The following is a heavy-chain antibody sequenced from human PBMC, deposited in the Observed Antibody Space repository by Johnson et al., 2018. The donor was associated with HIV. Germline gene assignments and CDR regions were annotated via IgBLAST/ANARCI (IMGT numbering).Heavy chain of an antibody. J-gene: IGHJ3*02. D-gene: IGHD3-9*01. CDR1: GFTVSSNH. Sequence: EVQLVESGGGLIQPGGSPRLSCAASGFTVSSNHMRWVRQAPGKGLEWVSVIYSGGSTYYADSVKGRFTISRDNSKNTLYLQMNSLRAEDTAVYYCARAPSRLRYFDWSEDAFDIWGQGTMVTVSS. V-gene: IGHV3-53*01. CDR3: ARAPSRLRYFDWSEDAFDI. CDR2: IYSGGST.